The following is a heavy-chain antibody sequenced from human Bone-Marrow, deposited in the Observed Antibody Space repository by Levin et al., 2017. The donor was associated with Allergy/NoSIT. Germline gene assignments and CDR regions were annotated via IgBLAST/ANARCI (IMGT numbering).Heavy chain of an antibody. Sequence: GSGPTLVKPTQTLTLTCTFSGFSLTASGMSVSWVRQPPGKALEWLARIDWDDDKYYSPSLKTRLTISKDTSKNQVVLTMANMDPVDKATDYCERIRLHYDILTGYYKTSWFDPWGQGTLVIVSS. CDR3: ERIRLHYDILTGYYKTSWFDP. D-gene: IGHD3-9*01. CDR1: GFSLTASGMS. V-gene: IGHV2-70*11. CDR2: IDWDDDK. J-gene: IGHJ5*02.